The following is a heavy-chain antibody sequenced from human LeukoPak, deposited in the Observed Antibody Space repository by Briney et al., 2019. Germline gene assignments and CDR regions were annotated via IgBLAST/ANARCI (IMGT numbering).Heavy chain of an antibody. J-gene: IGHJ4*02. D-gene: IGHD3-22*01. CDR3: ARDRGLYYDSSGGLDY. V-gene: IGHV3-30-3*01. CDR1: GFTFSSYA. CDR2: ISYDGSNK. Sequence: PGGSLRLSCAASGFTFSSYAMHWVRQAPGKRLEWVAVISYDGSNKYYADSVKGRFTISRDNSKNTLYLQMNSLRAEDTAVYYCARDRGLYYDSSGGLDYWGQGTLVTVSS.